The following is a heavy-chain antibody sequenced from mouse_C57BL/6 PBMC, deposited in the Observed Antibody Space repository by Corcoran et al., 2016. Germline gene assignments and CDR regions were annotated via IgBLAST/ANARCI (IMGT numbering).Heavy chain of an antibody. CDR2: ISYDGSN. CDR3: ARVVDY. CDR1: GYSITSGYY. V-gene: IGHV3-6*01. Sequence: DVQLQESGPGLVKPSQSLSLTCSVTGYSITSGYYWNWIRQFPGNKLEWMGYISYDGSNNYNPSLKNRISITRDTSKNQFFLKLNSVTTEDTATYYRARVVDYWGQGTSVTVFS. J-gene: IGHJ4*01.